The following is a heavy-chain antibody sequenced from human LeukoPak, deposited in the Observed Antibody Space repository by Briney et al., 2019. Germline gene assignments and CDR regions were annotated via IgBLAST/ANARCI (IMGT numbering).Heavy chain of an antibody. CDR1: GYSFTSYG. V-gene: IGHV1-18*01. CDR3: ARDPKFRLSHIVATTMLLYYGMDV. D-gene: IGHD5-12*01. Sequence: ASVKVSCKPSGYSFTSYGISWVRQAPGQGLEWMGWISAYIGNTNYAQKLQGRVTMTPDTSTSTAYMELRRLRSDDTAVYYCARDPKFRLSHIVATTMLLYYGMDVWGQGTTVTVSS. J-gene: IGHJ6*02. CDR2: ISAYIGNT.